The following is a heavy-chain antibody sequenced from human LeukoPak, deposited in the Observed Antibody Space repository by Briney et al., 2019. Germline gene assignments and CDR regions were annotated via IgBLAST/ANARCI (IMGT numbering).Heavy chain of an antibody. CDR2: ISWNSGSI. D-gene: IGHD1-1*01. CDR3: AKDTTMALAYYYMDV. Sequence: GRSLRLSCTASGFTFDDYAMHWVRQVPGKSPEWLATISWNSGSIGYADYVKGRFTISRDNSGNSVFLLMNDVRPDDTAMYFCAKDTTMALAYYYMDVWGKGTRVIVSS. CDR1: GFTFDDYA. J-gene: IGHJ6*03. V-gene: IGHV3-9*01.